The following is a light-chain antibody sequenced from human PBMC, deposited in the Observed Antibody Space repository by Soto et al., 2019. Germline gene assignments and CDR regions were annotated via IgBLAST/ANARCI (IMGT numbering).Light chain of an antibody. CDR3: QHYNNWPPGT. CDR1: QSVSNK. CDR2: HAS. J-gene: IGKJ1*01. Sequence: EIVMTQSPATLSVSPGERATLSCRASQSVSNKLAWYQQKPGQAPRLLIYHASIRATGIPARFSGSGYGTEFPLTISSLQSEDFAISYCQHYNNWPPGTFGQGTKVEIK. V-gene: IGKV3-15*01.